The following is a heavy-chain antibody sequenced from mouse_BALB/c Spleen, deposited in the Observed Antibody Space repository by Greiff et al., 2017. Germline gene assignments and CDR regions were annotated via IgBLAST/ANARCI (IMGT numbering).Heavy chain of an antibody. CDR1: GYTFTSYW. CDR3: ARHYGAY. J-gene: IGHJ3*01. D-gene: IGHD1-1*02. Sequence: VKLMESGAELARPGASVKLSCKASGYTFTSYWMQWVKQRPGQGLEWIGAIYPGDGDTRYTQKFKGKATLTADKSSSTAYMQLSSLASEDSAVYYCARHYGAYWGQGTLVTVSA. CDR2: IYPGDGDT. V-gene: IGHV1-87*01.